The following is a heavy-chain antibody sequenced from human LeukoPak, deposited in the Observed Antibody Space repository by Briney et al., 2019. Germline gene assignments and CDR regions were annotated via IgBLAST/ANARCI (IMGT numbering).Heavy chain of an antibody. V-gene: IGHV3-23*01. D-gene: IGHD3-22*01. Sequence: GGSLRLSCAVSGITLSNYRMSWSRQAPGKGLESVAGIIDSGGRTNYADSVKGRFTISRDNPKNTLYLQINSLRAEDTAVYFCAKRGVVIRVILVGFHKEAYYFDSWGQGALVSVSS. CDR1: GITLSNYR. CDR2: IIDSGGRT. J-gene: IGHJ4*02. CDR3: AKRGVVIRVILVGFHKEAYYFDS.